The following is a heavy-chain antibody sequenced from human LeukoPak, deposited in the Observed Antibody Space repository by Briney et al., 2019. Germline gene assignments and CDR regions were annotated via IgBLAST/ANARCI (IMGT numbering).Heavy chain of an antibody. Sequence: SETLSLTCAVYGGSFSGYYWSWIRQPPGKGLEWIGEINHSGSTNYNPSLKSRVTISVDTSKNQFSLKLSSVTAADTAVYYCAGGVGDAKHHDAFDIWGQGTMVTVSS. J-gene: IGHJ3*02. CDR2: INHSGST. D-gene: IGHD3-3*01. CDR1: GGSFSGYY. CDR3: AGGVGDAKHHDAFDI. V-gene: IGHV4-34*01.